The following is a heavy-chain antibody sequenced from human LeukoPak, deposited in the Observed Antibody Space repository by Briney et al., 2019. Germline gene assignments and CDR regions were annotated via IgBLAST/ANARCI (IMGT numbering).Heavy chain of an antibody. V-gene: IGHV4-39*01. D-gene: IGHD3-22*01. J-gene: IGHJ3*02. CDR2: IYYSGST. CDR3: ARHWSGYYDSSARWAFDI. Sequence: PSETLSLTCTVSGGSISSSIYYWGWIRQPPGKGLEWIGSIYYSGSTYYNPSLKSRVTISVDTSKNQFSLKLSSVTAADTAVYYCARHWSGYYDSSARWAFDIWGQGTMVTVSS. CDR1: GGSISSSIYY.